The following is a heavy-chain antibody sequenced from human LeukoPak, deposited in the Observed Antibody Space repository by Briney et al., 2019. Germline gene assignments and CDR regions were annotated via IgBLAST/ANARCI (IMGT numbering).Heavy chain of an antibody. CDR2: ISWNSGSI. J-gene: IGHJ3*02. V-gene: IGHV3-9*03. CDR3: AKDGGSDPLFAFDI. D-gene: IGHD6-19*01. Sequence: GGSLRLSCAASGFTFDDYAMHWVRQAPGEGLWWVSGISWNSGSIVYADSVKGRFTISRNNAKNSLYLQMNSLRAEDMALYYCAKDGGSDPLFAFDIWGQGTMVTVSS. CDR1: GFTFDDYA.